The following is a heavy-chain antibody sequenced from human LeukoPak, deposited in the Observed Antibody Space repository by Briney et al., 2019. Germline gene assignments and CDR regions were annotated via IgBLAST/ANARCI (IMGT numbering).Heavy chain of an antibody. CDR1: GGSISSYY. J-gene: IGHJ4*02. CDR3: ARVDGSGSYHDY. Sequence: SETLSLTCTVSGGSISSYYCSWVRQPPGKGPEWIGYIYKSGSTKYNPSLKSRVTISVDTSKNQFSLKLSSVTAADTAVYYCARVDGSGSYHDYWGQGTLVTVSS. D-gene: IGHD3-10*01. CDR2: IYKSGST. V-gene: IGHV4-59*12.